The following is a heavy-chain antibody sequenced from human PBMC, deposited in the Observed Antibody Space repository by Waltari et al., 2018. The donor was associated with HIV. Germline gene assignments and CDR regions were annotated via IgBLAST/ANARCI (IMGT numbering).Heavy chain of an antibody. CDR1: GFTLSSYW. Sequence: EVQLVESGGGLVQPGGSLRLSCAASGFTLSSYWMSWVRQAQGKGLEWVANIKQDGSEKYYVDSVKGRFTISRDNAKNSLYLQMNSLRAEDTAVYYCARDRHYDILTGSYFDYWGQGTLVTVSS. V-gene: IGHV3-7*01. CDR3: ARDRHYDILTGSYFDY. CDR2: IKQDGSEK. D-gene: IGHD3-9*01. J-gene: IGHJ4*02.